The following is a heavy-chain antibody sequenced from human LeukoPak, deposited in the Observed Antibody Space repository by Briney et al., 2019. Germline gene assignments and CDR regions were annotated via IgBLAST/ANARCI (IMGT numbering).Heavy chain of an antibody. CDR1: GYTFTNYD. J-gene: IGHJ6*03. V-gene: IGHV1-8*01. D-gene: IGHD3-10*01. CDR3: ARGERVRGFNYYYMDV. Sequence: ASVKVSCKTSGYTFTNYDINWVRHATGQGLEWMGWMNPNSGNAGYAQKFQGRVTMTRDTSTSTVYMELSSLRSEDTAVYYCARGERVRGFNYYYMDVWGKGTTVTISS. CDR2: MNPNSGNA.